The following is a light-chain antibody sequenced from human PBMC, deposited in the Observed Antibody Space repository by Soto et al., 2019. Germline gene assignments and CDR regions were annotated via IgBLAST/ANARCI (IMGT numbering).Light chain of an antibody. J-gene: IGKJ1*01. CDR1: QSVSNNY. CDR3: QQHGRSPVT. V-gene: IGKV3-20*01. Sequence: EIVLTQSPGTLSLSPGERATLSCRASQSVSNNYLGWFQQKPGQASRLLIYSASSRATGIPDRFSGSGSGTDFTLTISRLEPEDFAVYYCQQHGRSPVTFGQGTKVEIK. CDR2: SAS.